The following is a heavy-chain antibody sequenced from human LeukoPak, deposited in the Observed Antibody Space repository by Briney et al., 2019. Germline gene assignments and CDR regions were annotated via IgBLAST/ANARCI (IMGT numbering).Heavy chain of an antibody. D-gene: IGHD4-11*01. CDR3: AGDPTVTNY. Sequence: GRSLRLSCAASGFTFGSYAMHWVRQAPGKGLEWVAVISYDGSNKYYADSVKGRFTISRDNSKNTLYLQMNSLRAEDTAVYYCAGDPTVTNYWGQGTLVTVSS. CDR2: ISYDGSNK. CDR1: GFTFGSYA. V-gene: IGHV3-30-3*01. J-gene: IGHJ4*02.